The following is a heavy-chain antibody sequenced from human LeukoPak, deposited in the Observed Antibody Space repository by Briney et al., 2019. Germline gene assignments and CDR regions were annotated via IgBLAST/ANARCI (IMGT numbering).Heavy chain of an antibody. CDR3: VRGYHGLDV. D-gene: IGHD2-15*01. V-gene: IGHV3-72*01. CDR1: GFTFSSYW. CDR2: SRNKAHSYST. J-gene: IGHJ6*02. Sequence: GGSLRLSCAASGFTFSSYWMHWVRQAPGKGLVWVGRSRNKAHSYSTEYAASVKGRFTISRDESQKSLHLQMNSLKSEDTAVYYCVRGYHGLDVWGQGTTVTVSS.